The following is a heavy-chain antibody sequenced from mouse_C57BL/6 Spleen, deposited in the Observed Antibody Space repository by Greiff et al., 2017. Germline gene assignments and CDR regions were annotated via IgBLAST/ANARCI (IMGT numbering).Heavy chain of an antibody. J-gene: IGHJ1*03. D-gene: IGHD1-1*01. Sequence: DVKLVESGGDLVKPGGSLKLSCAASGFTFSSYGMSWVRQTPDKRLEWVATISSGGSYTYYPDSVKGRFTISRDNAKNTLYLQMSSLKSEDTAMYYCARHLNYYGSSDWYFDVWGTGTTVTVSS. V-gene: IGHV5-6*02. CDR1: GFTFSSYG. CDR3: ARHLNYYGSSDWYFDV. CDR2: ISSGGSYT.